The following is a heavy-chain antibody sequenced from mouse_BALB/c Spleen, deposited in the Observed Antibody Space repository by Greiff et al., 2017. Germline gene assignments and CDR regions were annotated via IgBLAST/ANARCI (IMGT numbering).Heavy chain of an antibody. Sequence: EVKLVESGAELVKPGASVKLSCTASGFNIKDTYMHWVKQRPEQGLEWIGRIDPANGNTKYDPKFQGKATITADTSSNTAYLQLSSLTSEDTAVYYCARSVYYRYENWFAYWGQGTLVTVSA. D-gene: IGHD2-14*01. CDR3: ARSVYYRYENWFAY. CDR2: IDPANGNT. J-gene: IGHJ3*01. V-gene: IGHV14-3*02. CDR1: GFNIKDTY.